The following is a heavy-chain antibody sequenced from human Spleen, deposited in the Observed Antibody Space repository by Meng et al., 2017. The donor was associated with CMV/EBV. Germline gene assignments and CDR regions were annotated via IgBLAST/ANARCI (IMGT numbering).Heavy chain of an antibody. CDR3: ARVALGAAAVTGWFDP. J-gene: IGHJ5*02. Sequence: GESLKISCAASGFTFSSYEMNWVRQAPGKGLEWVSYISSSGSTIYYADSVKGRFTISRDNAKNSLYLQMNSLRAEDTAVYYCARVALGAAAVTGWFDPWGQGTLVTSPQ. CDR2: ISSSGSTI. V-gene: IGHV3-48*03. CDR1: GFTFSSYE. D-gene: IGHD6-13*01.